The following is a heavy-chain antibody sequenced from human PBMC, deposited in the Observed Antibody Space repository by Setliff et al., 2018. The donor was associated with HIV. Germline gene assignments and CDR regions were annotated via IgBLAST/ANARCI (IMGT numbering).Heavy chain of an antibody. CDR3: TTDSSLLWFGESADY. CDR1: GFTFSNAW. J-gene: IGHJ4*02. Sequence: GGSLRLSCAASGFTFSNAWMSWVRQAPGKGLEWVGRIKSKTDGGTTDYAAPVKGRFTISRDDSKNTLYLQMNSLKTEDTAVYYCTTDSSLLWFGESADYWGQGTRVTVSS. D-gene: IGHD3-10*01. CDR2: IKSKTDGGTT. V-gene: IGHV3-15*01.